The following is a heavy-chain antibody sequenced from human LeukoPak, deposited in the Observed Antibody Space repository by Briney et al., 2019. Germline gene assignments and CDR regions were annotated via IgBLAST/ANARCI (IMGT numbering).Heavy chain of an antibody. CDR2: FDPEDGET. CDR3: ARDLPVYYYYYGMDV. V-gene: IGHV1-24*01. D-gene: IGHD2-2*01. J-gene: IGHJ6*02. Sequence: ASVKVSCKVSEYTLTELSMHWVRQAPGKGLEWMGGFDPEDGETIYAQKFQGRVTMTEDTSTDTAYVELSSLRSEDTAVYYCARDLPVYYYYYGMDVWGQGTTVTVSS. CDR1: EYTLTELS.